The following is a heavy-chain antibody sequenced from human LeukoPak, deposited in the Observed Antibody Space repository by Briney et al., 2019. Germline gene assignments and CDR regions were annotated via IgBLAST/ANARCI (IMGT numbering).Heavy chain of an antibody. J-gene: IGHJ4*02. CDR3: ARDHYGSGSYLDY. D-gene: IGHD3-10*01. CDR2: IYHSGST. Sequence: SETLSLTCTVSGYSISSGYYWGWIRQPPGKGQEWIGSIYHSGSTYYSPSLKSRVTISVDTSKNQFSLKLSPVTAADTAVYYCARDHYGSGSYLDYWGQGTLVTVSS. CDR1: GYSISSGYY. V-gene: IGHV4-38-2*02.